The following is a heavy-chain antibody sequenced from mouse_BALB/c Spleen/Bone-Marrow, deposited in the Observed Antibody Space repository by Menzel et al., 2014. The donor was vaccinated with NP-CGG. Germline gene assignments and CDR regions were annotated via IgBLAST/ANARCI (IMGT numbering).Heavy chain of an antibody. J-gene: IGHJ2*01. D-gene: IGHD3-1*01. CDR3: VRAARTFDY. Sequence: VQLKQSGAELVKPGASVKLSCTASGFNIXDTYIHWVKQRPEQGLEWIGRIDPANADTKYGPKFQGKATITADTSSNTVYLQFISLTSEDTAIYYCVRAARTFDYWGQGTTLTVSS. V-gene: IGHV14-3*02. CDR2: IDPANADT. CDR1: GFNIXDTY.